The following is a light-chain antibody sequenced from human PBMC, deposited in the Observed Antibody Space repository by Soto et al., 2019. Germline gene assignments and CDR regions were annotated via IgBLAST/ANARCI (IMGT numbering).Light chain of an antibody. Sequence: EIVMTQSPATLSVSPWEMAAFSGMASQSISSNLAWYQQKPGQAPSLLIYGASTRPTGIPARFSGSGSGTDFTLTISSLQAEDVAAYYCQQYYSNPLTFGGGTKVDIK. CDR3: QQYYSNPLT. CDR2: GAS. J-gene: IGKJ4*01. CDR1: QSISSN. V-gene: IGKV3-15*01.